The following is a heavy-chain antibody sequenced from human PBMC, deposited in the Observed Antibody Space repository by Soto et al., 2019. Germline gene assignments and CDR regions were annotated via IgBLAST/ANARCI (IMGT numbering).Heavy chain of an antibody. CDR2: IIPMFGTA. D-gene: IGHD2-2*01. Sequence: QVHLVQSGAEVKKPGSSVKVSCTASGGTFGSYTVTWVRQAPGQGLEWMGEIIPMFGTASYAQNFQGRVTLTADKSTTTAPMELSSLSSDDTVVYFCARQKAMPPHFYSGMDVWGQGTKVTVSS. CDR1: GGTFGSYT. CDR3: ARQKAMPPHFYSGMDV. V-gene: IGHV1-69*06. J-gene: IGHJ6*02.